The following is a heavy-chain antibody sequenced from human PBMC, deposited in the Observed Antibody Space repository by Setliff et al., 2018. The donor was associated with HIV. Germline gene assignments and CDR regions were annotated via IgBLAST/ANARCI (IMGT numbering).Heavy chain of an antibody. Sequence: SETLSLTCTVSGGSISSGSYYWSWIRQPAGKGLEWIGRIYTSGSTNYNPSLKSRVTISVDTSKNQFSLKLASVTAADTAVYYCARDRSDYYNLPGYFDHWGQGTPVTVSS. D-gene: IGHD3-3*01. J-gene: IGHJ4*02. CDR2: IYTSGST. CDR1: GGSISSGSYY. V-gene: IGHV4-61*02. CDR3: ARDRSDYYNLPGYFDH.